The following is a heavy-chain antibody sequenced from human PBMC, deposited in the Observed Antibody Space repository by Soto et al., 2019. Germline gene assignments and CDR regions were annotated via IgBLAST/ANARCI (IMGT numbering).Heavy chain of an antibody. CDR1: GFTFSSYA. J-gene: IGHJ5*02. D-gene: IGHD3-10*01. Sequence: QVQLVESGGGVVQPGRSLRLSCAASGFTFSSYAMHWVRQAPGKGLEWVAVISYDGSNKYYADSVKGRFTISRDNSKNTLYLQMNSLRSEDTAVYYFARDNGYGSSPFDPWGQGTLVTVSS. CDR2: ISYDGSNK. CDR3: ARDNGYGSSPFDP. V-gene: IGHV3-30-3*01.